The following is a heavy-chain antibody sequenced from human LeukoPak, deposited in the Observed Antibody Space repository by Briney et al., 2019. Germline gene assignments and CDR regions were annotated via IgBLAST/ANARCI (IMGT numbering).Heavy chain of an antibody. Sequence: ASVKVSCKASGYTFIGYYMHWVRQAPGQGLEWMGWINPDSGATNYAQKLQGRVTMTTDTSTSTAYMELRSLRSDDTAVYYCTILYYYGSGSYYSYFDYWGQGTLVTVSS. D-gene: IGHD3-10*01. CDR2: INPDSGAT. J-gene: IGHJ4*02. CDR1: GYTFIGYY. CDR3: TILYYYGSGSYYSYFDY. V-gene: IGHV1-2*02.